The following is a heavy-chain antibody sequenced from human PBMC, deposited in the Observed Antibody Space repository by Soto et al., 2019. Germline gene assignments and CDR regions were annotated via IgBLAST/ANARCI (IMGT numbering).Heavy chain of an antibody. J-gene: IGHJ5*02. D-gene: IGHD6-19*01. V-gene: IGHV4-59*01. CDR2: ISHSGLR. Sequence: QVQLQESGPGLVKPSETLSLTCIVSGVSISSGYCTWIRQSPGKGLEWIGYISHSGLRHYRASLHGRLTMSVETAKYQFSLNWTAVTAADTAIYYCATSNTTCTGCYSWGQGTLVTVSS. CDR3: ATSNTTCTGCYS. CDR1: GVSISSGY.